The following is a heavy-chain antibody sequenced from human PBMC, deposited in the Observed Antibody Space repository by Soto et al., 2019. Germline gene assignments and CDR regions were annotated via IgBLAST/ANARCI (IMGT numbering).Heavy chain of an antibody. CDR1: GFTFSSYC. Sequence: GGSLRLSCAASGFTFSSYCMHWVRQAPGKGLEWVAVIWYDGSNKYYADSVKGRFTISRDNSKNTLYLQMNSLRAEDTAVYYCARDLWFGDYYYYGMDVWGQGTTVTVSS. CDR2: IWYDGSNK. J-gene: IGHJ6*02. CDR3: ARDLWFGDYYYYGMDV. D-gene: IGHD3-10*01. V-gene: IGHV3-33*01.